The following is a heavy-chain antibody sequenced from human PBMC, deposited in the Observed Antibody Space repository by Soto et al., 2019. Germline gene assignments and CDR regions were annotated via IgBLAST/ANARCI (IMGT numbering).Heavy chain of an antibody. CDR2: ISSSGRTI. J-gene: IGHJ4*02. CDR3: ARSGYNWNDGARGYFDY. D-gene: IGHD1-20*01. CDR1: GFTFSSYE. V-gene: IGHV3-48*03. Sequence: GGSLRLSCTASGFTFSSYEMNWVRQAPGKGLEWVSYISSSGRTIYYADSVKGRFTISRDNAKNSLYLQMNSLRAEDTAVYYCARSGYNWNDGARGYFDYWGQGTLVTVSS.